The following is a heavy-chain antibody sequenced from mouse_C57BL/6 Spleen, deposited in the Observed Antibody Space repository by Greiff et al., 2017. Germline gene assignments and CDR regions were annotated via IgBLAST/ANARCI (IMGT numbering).Heavy chain of an antibody. CDR2: ILPGSGST. CDR1: GYTFTGYW. J-gene: IGHJ4*01. Sequence: QVQLQQSGAELMKPGASVKLSCKATGYTFTGYWIEWVKQRPGHGLEWIGEILPGSGSTNYNEKFKGKATFTADTSSNTAYMQLSSLTTEDSAIDFCARWGTTVVDGGAMDYWGQGTSVTVSS. V-gene: IGHV1-9*01. CDR3: ARWGTTVVDGGAMDY. D-gene: IGHD1-1*01.